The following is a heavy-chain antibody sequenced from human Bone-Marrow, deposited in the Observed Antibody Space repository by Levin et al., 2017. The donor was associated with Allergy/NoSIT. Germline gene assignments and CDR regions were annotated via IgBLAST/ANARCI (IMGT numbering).Heavy chain of an antibody. CDR1: GFTFSSYG. Sequence: GGSLRLSCAASGFTFSSYGMHWVRQAPGKGLEWVAVISYDGSNKYYADSVKGRFTISRDNSKNTLYLQMNSLRAEDTAVYYCAKDSTPYYDSSGYYVFGADYWGQGTLVTVSS. D-gene: IGHD3-22*01. CDR3: AKDSTPYYDSSGYYVFGADY. J-gene: IGHJ4*02. V-gene: IGHV3-30*18. CDR2: ISYDGSNK.